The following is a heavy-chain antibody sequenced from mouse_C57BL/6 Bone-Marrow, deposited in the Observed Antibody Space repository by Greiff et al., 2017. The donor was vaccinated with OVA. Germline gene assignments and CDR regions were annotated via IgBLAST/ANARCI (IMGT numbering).Heavy chain of an antibody. J-gene: IGHJ4*01. CDR1: GYTFTDHT. Sequence: QVQLKESDAELVKPGASVKISCKASGYTFTDHTIHWMKQRPEQGLEWIGYIYPRDGSTKYNEKFKGKATLTADKSSSTAYMQLNSLTSEDSAVYFCATNYDYDHYAMDYWGQGTSVTVSS. CDR3: ATNYDYDHYAMDY. D-gene: IGHD2-4*01. CDR2: IYPRDGST. V-gene: IGHV1-78*01.